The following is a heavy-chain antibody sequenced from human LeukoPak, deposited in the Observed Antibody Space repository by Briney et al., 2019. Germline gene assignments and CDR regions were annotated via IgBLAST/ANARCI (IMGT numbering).Heavy chain of an antibody. D-gene: IGHD3-16*01. CDR3: ARAYAYASGAYGIDV. V-gene: IGHV4-4*02. J-gene: IGHJ6*02. Sequence: PSETLSLTCTVSGDSITSSHWWTWVRQPPGKGLEWIGEIWHNGDTQYNASLKSRLSISVDTSKSHFSLKLISVTAGDTAVYYCARAYAYASGAYGIDVWGQGTTVTVSS. CDR2: IWHNGDT. CDR1: GDSITSSHW.